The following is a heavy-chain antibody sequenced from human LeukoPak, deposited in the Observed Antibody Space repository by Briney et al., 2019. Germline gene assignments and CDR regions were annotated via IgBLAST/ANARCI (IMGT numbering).Heavy chain of an antibody. D-gene: IGHD1-7*01. CDR2: IYNAGST. CDR1: GGSISSYF. J-gene: IGHJ3*02. CDR3: ARGDRKLLGGFDI. V-gene: IGHV4-59*01. Sequence: PSETLSLTCTVSGGSISSYFWTWIPQPPGKGLEWIGDIYNAGSTNYNPSLKSRVTISLETSKNQFSLKLSAVTAADTAVYYCARGDRKLLGGFDIWGQGTMVTVSS.